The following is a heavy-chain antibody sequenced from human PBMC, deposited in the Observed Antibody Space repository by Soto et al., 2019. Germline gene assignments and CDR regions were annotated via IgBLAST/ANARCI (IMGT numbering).Heavy chain of an antibody. CDR1: GYSFTSYW. Sequence: GESLKISCKGSGYSFTSYWIGWVRQMPGKGLEWRGIIYPGDSDTRYSPSFQGQVTISADKSISTAYLQWSSLKASDTAMYYCARQMVRGVIRDYYYGMDVWGQGTTVTVSS. D-gene: IGHD3-10*01. CDR3: ARQMVRGVIRDYYYGMDV. CDR2: IYPGDSDT. J-gene: IGHJ6*02. V-gene: IGHV5-51*01.